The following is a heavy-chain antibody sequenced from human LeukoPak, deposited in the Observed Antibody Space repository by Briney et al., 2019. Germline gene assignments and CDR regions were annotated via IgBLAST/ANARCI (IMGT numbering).Heavy chain of an antibody. J-gene: IGHJ5*02. Sequence: GGSLRLSCAASGFTFSSYEMNWVRQAPGKGLEWVSSISTSSSYIYYADSVKGRFTISRDNARNSLYLQMNTLRAEDTAVYSCARGADGVSSNSRGWFDPWGQGTLVTVSS. CDR3: ARGADGVSSNSRGWFDP. CDR1: GFTFSSYE. V-gene: IGHV3-21*01. D-gene: IGHD2-15*01. CDR2: ISTSSSYI.